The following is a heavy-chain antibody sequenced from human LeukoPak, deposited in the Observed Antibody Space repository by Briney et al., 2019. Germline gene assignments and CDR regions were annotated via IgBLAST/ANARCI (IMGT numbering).Heavy chain of an antibody. CDR1: GDRVSTNNAA. CDR2: TYYRSKWNN. V-gene: IGHV6-1*01. Sequence: SQTLSLTCAISGDRVSTNNAAWSWIRQSPSRGLEWLGRTYYRSKWNNYYAGSVKSRIIFNPDTSKNQFSLHLNSVTPEDTAVYYCAREKVVLAATHYYGMDVWGQGTTVTVSS. D-gene: IGHD2-15*01. J-gene: IGHJ6*02. CDR3: AREKVVLAATHYYGMDV.